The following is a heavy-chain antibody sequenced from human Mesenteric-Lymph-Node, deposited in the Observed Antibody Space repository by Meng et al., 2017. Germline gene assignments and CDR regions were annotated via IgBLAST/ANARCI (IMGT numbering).Heavy chain of an antibody. CDR3: ARAGDSSSFDY. CDR1: GLTFSRYA. Sequence: GESLKISCAGSGLTFSRYAMIWIRQAPGKGLEWVSSISSSSSYIYYADSVKGRFTISRDNAKNSLYLQMNSLRSEDTAVYYCARAGDSSSFDYWGQGTLVTVSS. D-gene: IGHD3-22*01. CDR2: ISSSSSYI. J-gene: IGHJ4*02. V-gene: IGHV3-21*04.